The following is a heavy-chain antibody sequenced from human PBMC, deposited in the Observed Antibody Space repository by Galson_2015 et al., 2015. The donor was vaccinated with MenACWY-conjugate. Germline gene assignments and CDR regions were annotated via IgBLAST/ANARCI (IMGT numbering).Heavy chain of an antibody. CDR1: GGSINSYY. D-gene: IGHD3-3*02. V-gene: IGHV4-59*01. CDR3: ARGVNLASMAGY. CDR2: MYYSGSA. Sequence: ETLSLTCTVSGGSINSYYWSWIRQPPGKGLGWIGYMYYSGSANYNPSLKSRVTISVDTSKNQFSLTMTSVTAADTAVYYCARGVNLASMAGYWGQGTLVTVSS. J-gene: IGHJ4*02.